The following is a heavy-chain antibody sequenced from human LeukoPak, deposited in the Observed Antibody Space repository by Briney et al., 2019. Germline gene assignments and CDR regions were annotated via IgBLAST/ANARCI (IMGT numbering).Heavy chain of an antibody. CDR2: ISWNSDGI. V-gene: IGHV3-9*01. J-gene: IGHJ4*02. D-gene: IGHD2-2*01. Sequence: PGGSLRLSCAASGFTFSSYWMSWVRQAPGKGLEWVSSISWNSDGIAYADSVKGRFTISRDNAKNSLYLQMNSLRAEDTALYYCERKLFRFGTSCYAGNDYWGQGTLVTVSS. CDR1: GFTFSSYW. CDR3: ERKLFRFGTSCYAGNDY.